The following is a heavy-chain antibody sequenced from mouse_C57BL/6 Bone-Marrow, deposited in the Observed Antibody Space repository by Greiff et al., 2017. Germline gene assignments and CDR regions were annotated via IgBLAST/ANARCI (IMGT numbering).Heavy chain of an antibody. J-gene: IGHJ3*01. V-gene: IGHV5-6*01. CDR3: ARHSYYGSSSWFAY. D-gene: IGHD1-1*01. Sequence: EVQGVESGGDLVKPGGSLKLSCAASGFTFSSYGMSWVRQTPDKRLEWVATISSGGSYTYYPDSVKGRFPISRDNAKNTLYLQMSSLKSEDTAMYYCARHSYYGSSSWFAYWGQGTLVTVSA. CDR1: GFTFSSYG. CDR2: ISSGGSYT.